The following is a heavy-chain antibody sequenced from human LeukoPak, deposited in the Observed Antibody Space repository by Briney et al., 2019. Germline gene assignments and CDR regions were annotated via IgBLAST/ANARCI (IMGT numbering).Heavy chain of an antibody. D-gene: IGHD3-22*01. J-gene: IGHJ5*02. Sequence: ASVKVSCKASGYTFTSYAMHWVRQAPGQRLEWMGWINAGNGNTKYSQKFQSRVTITRDTSASTAYMELSSLRSEDTAVYYCARDYYYDSSGFPYNWFDPWGQGTLVTVSS. CDR1: GYTFTSYA. V-gene: IGHV1-3*01. CDR2: INAGNGNT. CDR3: ARDYYYDSSGFPYNWFDP.